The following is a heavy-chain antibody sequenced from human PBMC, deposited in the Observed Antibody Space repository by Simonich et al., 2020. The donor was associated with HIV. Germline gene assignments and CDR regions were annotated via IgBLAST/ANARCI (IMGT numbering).Heavy chain of an antibody. J-gene: IGHJ4*02. Sequence: QVQLQESGPGLVKPSETLSLTCAVSGYSVSSAYYWGWIRQPPGKGLEWIGTYHHGSSNYTPSLKSRLTISVDMSKNQVYLNLSSVTAADTAVYYCGRTNYGSGIDYWGQGTLVTVSS. CDR1: GYSVSSAYY. CDR2: YHHGSS. V-gene: IGHV4-38-2*01. CDR3: GRTNYGSGIDY. D-gene: IGHD3-10*01.